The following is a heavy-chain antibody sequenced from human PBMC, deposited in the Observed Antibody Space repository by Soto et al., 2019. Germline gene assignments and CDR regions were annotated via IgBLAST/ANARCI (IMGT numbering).Heavy chain of an antibody. CDR3: ARLSGDYVGALGI. CDR1: GFSVNASW. D-gene: IGHD7-27*01. Sequence: GGSLRVGGATCGFSVNASWINEVGQDSGKGMEWVAHIKKDGSETYYLDSVKGRLTISRDNVKNSLYLQMNSLRPEDTAVYSCARLSGDYVGALGIRGQGPMFTV. CDR2: IKKDGSET. V-gene: IGHV3-7*01. J-gene: IGHJ3*02.